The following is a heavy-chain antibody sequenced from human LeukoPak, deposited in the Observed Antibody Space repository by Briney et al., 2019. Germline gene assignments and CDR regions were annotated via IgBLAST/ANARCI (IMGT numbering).Heavy chain of an antibody. J-gene: IGHJ6*04. CDR2: ISYDGSNK. V-gene: IGHV3-30*03. CDR3: ARSRGATYYYYAMDV. D-gene: IGHD1-1*01. CDR1: GFTFSSYG. Sequence: PGGSLRLSCAASGFTFSSYGMHWVRQAPGKGLEWVAVISYDGSNKYYADSVKGRFTISRDNSKNTLYLQMNSLRAEDTAVYYCARSRGATYYYYAMDVWGKGTTVTVSS.